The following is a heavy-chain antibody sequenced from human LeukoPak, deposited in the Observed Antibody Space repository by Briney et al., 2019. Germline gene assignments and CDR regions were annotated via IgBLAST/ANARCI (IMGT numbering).Heavy chain of an antibody. Sequence: PGGSLRLSCVASGFTSGSYWIHWLRQDPGKGLVWVSRINSDGSARSYADSVRGRFTISRDSAENSVYLQMNSLRSEDTAFYYCARENFEQRLYATFDLWGQGTLVTVSS. CDR2: INSDGSAR. CDR3: ARENFEQRLYATFDL. D-gene: IGHD2-8*01. CDR1: GFTSGSYW. J-gene: IGHJ4*02. V-gene: IGHV3-74*01.